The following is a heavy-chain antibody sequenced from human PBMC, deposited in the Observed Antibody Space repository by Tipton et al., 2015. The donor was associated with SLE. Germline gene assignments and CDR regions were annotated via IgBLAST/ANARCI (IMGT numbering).Heavy chain of an antibody. CDR3: ARLLRYFDWLNGIDY. V-gene: IGHV4-34*01. CDR2: INHSGST. CDR1: GGSFSGYY. J-gene: IGHJ4*02. D-gene: IGHD3-9*01. Sequence: TLSLTCAVYGGSFSGYYWSWIRQPPGKGLEWIGEINHSGSTNYNPSLKSRVTISVDTSKNQFSLKLSSVTAADTAVYYCARLLRYFDWLNGIDYWGQGTPVTVSS.